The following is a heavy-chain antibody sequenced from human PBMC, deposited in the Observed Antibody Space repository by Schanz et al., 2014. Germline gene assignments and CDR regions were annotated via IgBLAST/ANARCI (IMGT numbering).Heavy chain of an antibody. J-gene: IGHJ6*03. CDR2: ISSSGSTI. V-gene: IGHV3-11*01. D-gene: IGHD2-21*02. CDR1: GFTFSDYY. Sequence: QVQLVESGGGFVKPGGSLRLSCAASGFTFSDYYMSWIRQAPGKGLEWLAYISSSGSTIYYADSVKGRFTISRDNAKNSLYLQMNSLRAEDTAVYDCAGVDSDCDSDLCYDYYYMDVWGKGTTVTVSS. CDR3: AGVDSDCDSDLCYDYYYMDV.